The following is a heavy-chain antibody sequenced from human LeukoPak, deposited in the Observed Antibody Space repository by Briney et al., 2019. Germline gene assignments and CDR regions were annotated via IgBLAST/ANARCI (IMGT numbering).Heavy chain of an antibody. Sequence: SSGSTIYYADSVKGRFTISRDNAKNSLYLQMNSLRAEDTAVYYCARAHYYDSSGYDYWGQGTLVTVSS. V-gene: IGHV3-11*04. D-gene: IGHD3-22*01. J-gene: IGHJ4*02. CDR3: ARAHYYDSSGYDY. CDR2: SSGSTI.